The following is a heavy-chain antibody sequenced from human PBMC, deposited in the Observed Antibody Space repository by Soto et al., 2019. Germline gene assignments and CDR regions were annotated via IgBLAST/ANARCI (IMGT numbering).Heavy chain of an antibody. CDR3: ARGRGYDSSGYSPSNWFDP. D-gene: IGHD3-22*01. CDR1: GGTFSSYA. CDR2: IIPIFGTA. Sequence: QVQLVQSGAEVKKPGSSVKVSCKASGGTFSSYAISWVRQAPGQGLEWMGGIIPIFGTANYAQKFQGRVTITADKYTRTAYMELSSLRSEDTAVYYCARGRGYDSSGYSPSNWFDPWGQGTLVTVSS. J-gene: IGHJ5*02. V-gene: IGHV1-69*06.